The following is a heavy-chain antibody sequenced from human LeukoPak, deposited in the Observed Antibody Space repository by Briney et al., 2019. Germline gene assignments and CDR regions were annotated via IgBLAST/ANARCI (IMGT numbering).Heavy chain of an antibody. D-gene: IGHD5-24*01. V-gene: IGHV3-21*01. CDR1: GFTFSSYS. Sequence: PGGSLRLSCAASGFTFSSYSMNRVRQAPGKGLEWVSSISSSSSYIYYADSVKGRFTVSRDNDKNSLYLQTNSLRAADTALYYCAREADLGTTISGSFDIWGQGTMVTVSS. CDR3: AREADLGTTISGSFDI. J-gene: IGHJ3*02. CDR2: ISSSSSYI.